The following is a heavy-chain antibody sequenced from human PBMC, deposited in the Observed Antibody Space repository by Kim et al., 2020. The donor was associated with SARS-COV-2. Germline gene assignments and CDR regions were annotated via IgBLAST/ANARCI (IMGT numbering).Heavy chain of an antibody. D-gene: IGHD2-15*01. CDR2: IYYSGST. J-gene: IGHJ4*02. CDR3: ARAVGIVVVVAAPRIFDY. V-gene: IGHV4-31*03. CDR1: GGSISSGGYY. Sequence: SETLSLTCTVSGGSISSGGYYWSWIRQHPGKGLEWIGYIYYSGSTYYNPSLKSRVTISVDTSKNQFSLKLSSVTAADTAVYYCARAVGIVVVVAAPRIFDYWGQGTLVTVSS.